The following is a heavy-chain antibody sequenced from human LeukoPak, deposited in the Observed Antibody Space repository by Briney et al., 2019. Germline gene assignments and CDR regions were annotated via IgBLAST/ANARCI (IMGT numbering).Heavy chain of an antibody. CDR2: IKQDGSEK. Sequence: GGSLRLSCAASGFTFSTYWMSWVRQAPGKGLEWVANIKQDGSEKYYLDSVKGRFTISRDNAKNSLYLQMNSLRAEDTAVYFCTREAAAGVDYWGQGTLVTVSS. J-gene: IGHJ4*02. CDR3: TREAAAGVDY. CDR1: GFTFSTYW. V-gene: IGHV3-7*01. D-gene: IGHD6-13*01.